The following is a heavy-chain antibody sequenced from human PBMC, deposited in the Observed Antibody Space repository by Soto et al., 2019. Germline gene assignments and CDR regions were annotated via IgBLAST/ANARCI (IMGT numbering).Heavy chain of an antibody. Sequence: QVQLVQSGAEMKRPGASVKVSCRTSGFNFDYYALHWVRQAPGHRLEWMGWINAGNGNTKYSEKFKGRVTRSRDSSASTVYIEMSRLRSEDTAMYYCVRDMVGARKAFDIWGQGTMITVSS. J-gene: IGHJ3*02. CDR2: INAGNGNT. CDR3: VRDMVGARKAFDI. D-gene: IGHD1-26*01. V-gene: IGHV1-3*01. CDR1: GFNFDYYA.